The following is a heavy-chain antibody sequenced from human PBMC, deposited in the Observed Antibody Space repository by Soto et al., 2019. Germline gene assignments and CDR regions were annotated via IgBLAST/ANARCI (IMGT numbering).Heavy chain of an antibody. CDR3: ARASITIFGVVLHFDY. Sequence: PSQTLSLTCAISGDSVSSNSAAWNWIRQSPSRGLEWLGRTYYRSKWYNDYAVSVKSRITINPDTSKNQLSLQLNSVTPEDTAVYYXARASITIFGVVLHFDYWGQGTLVTVSS. CDR2: TYYRSKWYN. V-gene: IGHV6-1*01. J-gene: IGHJ4*02. D-gene: IGHD3-3*01. CDR1: GDSVSSNSAA.